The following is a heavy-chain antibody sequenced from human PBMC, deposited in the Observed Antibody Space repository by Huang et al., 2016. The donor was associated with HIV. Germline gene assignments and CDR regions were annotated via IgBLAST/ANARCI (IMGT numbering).Heavy chain of an antibody. CDR1: GYDFGSYG. V-gene: IGHV1-18*01. Sequence: QVQLVQSGGEVMQPGASVRVSCKASGYDFGSYGMSWVRQAPGQGLEWRGWNGSDSRDTSAAQKFQGRVTKTTDTSTTTTYMELRSLRSDDTAMYYCARDPYYSNRWKRNDASVLWGQGTMITVSS. D-gene: IGHD4-4*01. CDR3: ARDPYYSNRWKRNDASVL. CDR2: NGSDSRDT. J-gene: IGHJ3*01.